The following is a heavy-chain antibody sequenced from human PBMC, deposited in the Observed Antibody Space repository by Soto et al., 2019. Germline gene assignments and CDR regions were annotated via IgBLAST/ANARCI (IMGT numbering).Heavy chain of an antibody. CDR1: GFTFSNAW. D-gene: IGHD2-2*01. Sequence: GGSLRLSCAASGFTFSNAWMSWVRQAPGKGLEWVGRIKSKTDGGTTDYASPVKGRFTISRDDSKNTLYLQMNSPKTEDTAVYYCTTEGVGYCSSTSCYPYYFDYWGQGTLVTVSS. V-gene: IGHV3-15*01. J-gene: IGHJ4*02. CDR2: IKSKTDGGTT. CDR3: TTEGVGYCSSTSCYPYYFDY.